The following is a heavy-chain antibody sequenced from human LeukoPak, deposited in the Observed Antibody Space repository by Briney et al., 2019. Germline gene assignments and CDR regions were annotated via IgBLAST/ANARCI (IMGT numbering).Heavy chain of an antibody. Sequence: GGSLRLSCAASGFTFSSYGMHWVRQAPGKGLEWVAVISYDGSNKYYADSVKGRFTISRDNSKNTLYLQMNSLRAEDTAVYYCAKELFPGWELLPFAAFDIWGQGTMVTVSS. CDR1: GFTFSSYG. CDR3: AKELFPGWELLPFAAFDI. V-gene: IGHV3-30*18. D-gene: IGHD1-26*01. CDR2: ISYDGSNK. J-gene: IGHJ3*02.